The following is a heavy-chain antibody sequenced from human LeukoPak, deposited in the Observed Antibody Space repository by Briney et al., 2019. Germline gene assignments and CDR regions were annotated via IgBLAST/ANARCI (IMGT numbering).Heavy chain of an antibody. Sequence: SETLSLTCTVSGGSINSYYWSWIRQPPGKGLEWIGYISYSGSTSYNPSLKSRVTISVDTSKNQFSLKLSSVTAADTAVYYCARVTGTIFVYWGQGTLVTVSS. D-gene: IGHD1-7*01. CDR2: ISYSGST. CDR1: GGSINSYY. CDR3: ARVTGTIFVY. J-gene: IGHJ4*02. V-gene: IGHV4-59*01.